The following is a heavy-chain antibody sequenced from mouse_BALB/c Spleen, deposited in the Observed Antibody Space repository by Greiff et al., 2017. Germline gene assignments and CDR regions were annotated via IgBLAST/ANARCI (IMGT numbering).Heavy chain of an antibody. CDR1: GYTFTDYN. CDR2: IYPYNGGT. J-gene: IGHJ3*01. V-gene: IGHV1S29*02. CDR3: AREAARATGFAY. Sequence: VQLKESGPELVKPGASVKISCKASGYTFTDYNMHWVKQSHGKSLEWIGYIYPYNGGTGYNQKFKSKATLTVDNSSSTAYMELRSLTSEDSAVYYCAREAARATGFAYWGQGTLVTVSA. D-gene: IGHD3-1*01.